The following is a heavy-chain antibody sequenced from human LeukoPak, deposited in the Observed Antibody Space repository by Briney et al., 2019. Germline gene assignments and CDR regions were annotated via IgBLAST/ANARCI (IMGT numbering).Heavy chain of an antibody. CDR2: LYSNGGT. V-gene: IGHV3-66*03. CDR3: VRDRAEGRAWVEFDP. J-gene: IGHJ5*02. Sequence: PGGSLRLSCVASGFSVSSYGMSWVHQAPGKAPEWVSLLYSNGGTYYADSVKGRFIISRDNSKNTLYLQMNNLRVEDTAVYHCVRDRAEGRAWVEFDPWGQGTVVTVSS. CDR1: GFSVSSYG.